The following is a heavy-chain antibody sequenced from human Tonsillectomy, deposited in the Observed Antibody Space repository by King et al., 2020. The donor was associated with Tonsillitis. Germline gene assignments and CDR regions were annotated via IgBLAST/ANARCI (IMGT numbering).Heavy chain of an antibody. CDR2: ILHSGSS. D-gene: IGHD4-23*01. V-gene: IGHV4-30-2*01. Sequence: QLQESDSRLVKPSQTLSLTCAVSGGSLSSGGYSWSWIRQPPGKGLEWIGYILHSGSSYSNPSLKSRVTISVDSSKNQFSLKLSSVTAADTAVYYCARASDSGGNPHYGFDVWGQGTTVTVSS. J-gene: IGHJ6*02. CDR3: ARASDSGGNPHYGFDV. CDR1: GGSLSSGGYS.